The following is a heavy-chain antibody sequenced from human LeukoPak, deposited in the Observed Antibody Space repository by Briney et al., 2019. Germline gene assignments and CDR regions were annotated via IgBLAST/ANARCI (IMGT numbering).Heavy chain of an antibody. CDR1: GFTFDDYA. V-gene: IGHV3-9*01. CDR2: ISWNSGSI. D-gene: IGHD3-22*01. J-gene: IGHJ4*02. CDR3: ATAQYYYDSSGYYYTPFDY. Sequence: PGRSLRLSCAASGFTFDDYAMHWVRQAPGKGLEWVSGISWNSGSIGYADSVKGRFTISRDNSKNTLYLQMNSLRAEDTAVYYCATAQYYYDSSGYYYTPFDYWGQGTLVTVS.